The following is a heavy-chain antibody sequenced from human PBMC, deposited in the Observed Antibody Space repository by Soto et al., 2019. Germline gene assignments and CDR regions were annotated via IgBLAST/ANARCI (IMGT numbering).Heavy chain of an antibody. CDR1: GGSINSYW. V-gene: IGHV4-4*07. Sequence: SETLSLTCSVSGGSINSYWWSWIRQPAGKGLEWIGRVYSSGTADYNPSLNSRATLSVETSKNQFPLKLSSVTAADTAVYYCARDIGSYAYGEGYWGQGIQVTVSS. J-gene: IGHJ4*02. D-gene: IGHD3-10*01. CDR3: ARDIGSYAYGEGY. CDR2: VYSSGTA.